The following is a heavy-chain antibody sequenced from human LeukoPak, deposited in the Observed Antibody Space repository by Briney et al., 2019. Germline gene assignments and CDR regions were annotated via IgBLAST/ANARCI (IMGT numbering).Heavy chain of an antibody. V-gene: IGHV1-69*02. CDR1: GGTFSSYT. CDR2: IIPILGIA. J-gene: IGHJ6*02. CDR3: ATGAAVAGTFSYYYGMDV. D-gene: IGHD6-19*01. Sequence: ASVKVSCKASGGTFSSYTISWVRQAPGQGLEWMGRIIPILGIANYAQKFQGRVTITADKSTSTAYMELSSLRSEDTAVYYCATGAAVAGTFSYYYGMDVWGQGTTVTVSS.